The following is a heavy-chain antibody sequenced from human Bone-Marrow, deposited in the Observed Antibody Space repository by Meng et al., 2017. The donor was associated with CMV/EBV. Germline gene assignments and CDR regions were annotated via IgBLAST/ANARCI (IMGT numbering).Heavy chain of an antibody. Sequence: ASVKVSCKASGYTFTGYYMHWVRQAPGQGLEWMGWINPNSGGTNYAQKFQGRVTMTRDTSISPAYMEPSSLRSEDTAVYYCARADSGSVYNGFDPWGQGTLVTVSS. J-gene: IGHJ5*02. CDR2: INPNSGGT. CDR1: GYTFTGYY. CDR3: ARADSGSVYNGFDP. V-gene: IGHV1-2*02. D-gene: IGHD2-21*01.